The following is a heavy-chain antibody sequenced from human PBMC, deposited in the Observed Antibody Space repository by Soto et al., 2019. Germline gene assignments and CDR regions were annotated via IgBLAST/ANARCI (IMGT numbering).Heavy chain of an antibody. Sequence: EVQLVESGGGLVQPGGSLRLSCAASGFTFSSYAMHWVRQAPGKGLEYVSAINSNGGSTYYANSVKGRFTISRDNSKNTLYLQMGSLRAEDMAVYYCARRDGYNFDYWGPGTLVTVSS. CDR3: ARRDGYNFDY. CDR1: GFTFSSYA. J-gene: IGHJ4*02. D-gene: IGHD5-12*01. V-gene: IGHV3-64*01. CDR2: INSNGGST.